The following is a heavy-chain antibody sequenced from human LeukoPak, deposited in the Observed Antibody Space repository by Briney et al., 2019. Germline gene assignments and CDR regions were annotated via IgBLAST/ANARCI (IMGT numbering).Heavy chain of an antibody. CDR2: IYTSGST. CDR3: ALITFGGVILDY. J-gene: IGHJ4*02. D-gene: IGHD3-16*02. Sequence: SETLSLTCTVSGGSISSYYWSWIRQLAGKGLEWIGRIYTSGSTNYNPSLKSRVTMSVDTSKNQFSLKLSSVTAADTAVYYCALITFGGVILDYWGQGTLVTVSS. CDR1: GGSISSYY. V-gene: IGHV4-4*07.